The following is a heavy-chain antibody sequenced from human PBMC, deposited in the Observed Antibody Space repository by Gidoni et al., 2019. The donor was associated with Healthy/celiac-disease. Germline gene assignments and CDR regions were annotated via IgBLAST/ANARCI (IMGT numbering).Heavy chain of an antibody. J-gene: IGHJ6*02. D-gene: IGHD1-26*01. V-gene: IGHV1-2*02. CDR2: INPNSGGT. CDR1: GYTFTGSY. Sequence: QVQLVQSGAEVKKPGASVKVSCKASGYTFTGSYMHWVRQAPGQGLEWMGWINPNSGGTNYAQKFQGRVTMTRDTSISTAYMELSRLRSDDTAVYYCARAQEIVGATTHYYYGMDVWGQGTTVTVSS. CDR3: ARAQEIVGATTHYYYGMDV.